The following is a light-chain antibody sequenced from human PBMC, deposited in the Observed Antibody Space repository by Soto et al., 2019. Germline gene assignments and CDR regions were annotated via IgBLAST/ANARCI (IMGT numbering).Light chain of an antibody. Sequence: EIVMTQSPATLSVSPGERATLSCRASQSVSSNLVWYQQKPGQAPRLLIYGASTRATGIPARFSGSGSGTEFTLTISSLQSEDFAVYYCQQYNNWPFAFGPGNKVDIK. V-gene: IGKV3-15*01. J-gene: IGKJ3*01. CDR3: QQYNNWPFA. CDR2: GAS. CDR1: QSVSSN.